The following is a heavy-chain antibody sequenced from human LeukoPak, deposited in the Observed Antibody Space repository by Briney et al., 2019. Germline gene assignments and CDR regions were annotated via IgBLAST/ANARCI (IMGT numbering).Heavy chain of an antibody. CDR2: ISGSGGST. Sequence: PGGSLRLSCAASGFTFSSYAMSWVRQAPGKGLEWVSAISGSGGSTYYADSVKGRFTISRDNSKNTLYLQMNSLRAEDTAVYYCAQAGAIVDYYYYYMDVWGKGTTVTVSS. CDR1: GFTFSSYA. CDR3: AQAGAIVDYYYYYMDV. D-gene: IGHD3-16*02. J-gene: IGHJ6*03. V-gene: IGHV3-23*01.